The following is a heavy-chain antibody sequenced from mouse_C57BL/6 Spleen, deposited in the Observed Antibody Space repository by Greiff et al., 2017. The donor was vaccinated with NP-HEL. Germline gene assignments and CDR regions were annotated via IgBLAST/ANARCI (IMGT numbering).Heavy chain of an antibody. CDR3: ARKDSLDY. Sequence: QQSCKASGYTFPSYWMHWVKQRPGQGLEWIGEIDPSDSYTNYNQKFKGKSTLTVDKSSSTAYMQLSSLTSEDSAVYYCARKDSLDYWGQGTTLTVSS. CDR1: GYTFPSYW. CDR2: IDPSDSYT. J-gene: IGHJ2*01. V-gene: IGHV1-69*01.